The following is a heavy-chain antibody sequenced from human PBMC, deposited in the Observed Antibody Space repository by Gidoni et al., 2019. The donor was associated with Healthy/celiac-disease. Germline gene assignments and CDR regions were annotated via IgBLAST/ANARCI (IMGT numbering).Heavy chain of an antibody. J-gene: IGHJ4*02. Sequence: QVQLVESGGGVVQPGRSLRLSCAASGFTFSSYAMHWVRQAPGKGLEWVAVISYDGSNKYYADSVKGRFTISRDNSKNTLYLQMNSLRAEDTAVYYCARDATETAPTGIDYWGQGTLVTVSS. D-gene: IGHD3-10*01. V-gene: IGHV3-30-3*01. CDR2: ISYDGSNK. CDR3: ARDATETAPTGIDY. CDR1: GFTFSSYA.